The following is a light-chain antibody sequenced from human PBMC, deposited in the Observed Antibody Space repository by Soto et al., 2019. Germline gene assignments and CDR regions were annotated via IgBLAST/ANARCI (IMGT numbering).Light chain of an antibody. J-gene: IGLJ2*01. CDR2: DVS. CDR3: SSQVTSITLI. V-gene: IGLV2-14*01. Sequence: QSVLTQPASVSGSPGQSITISCTGTSSDVGYYNYVSWYQQHPGKAPNLMIYDVSNRPSGVSNRFSGSKSGNTASLTISGLQAEDEADYYCSSQVTSITLIFGGGTKLTVL. CDR1: SSDVGYYNY.